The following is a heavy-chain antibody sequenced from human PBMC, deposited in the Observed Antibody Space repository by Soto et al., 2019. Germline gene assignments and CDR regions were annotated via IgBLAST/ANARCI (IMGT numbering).Heavy chain of an antibody. V-gene: IGHV3-7*01. CDR1: GFTFSSYW. CDR3: ARGGELSLLPLDY. Sequence: LRLSCAASGFTFSSYWMSWVRQAPGKGLEWVANIKQDGSEKYYVDSVKGRFTISRDNAKNSLYLQMNSLRAEDTAVYYCARGGELSLLPLDYWGLGTLVTVSS. J-gene: IGHJ4*02. D-gene: IGHD2-15*01. CDR2: IKQDGSEK.